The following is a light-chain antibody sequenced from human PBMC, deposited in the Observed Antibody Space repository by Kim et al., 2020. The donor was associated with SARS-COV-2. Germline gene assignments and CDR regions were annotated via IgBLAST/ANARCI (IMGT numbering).Light chain of an antibody. CDR3: QQSCTTPIT. J-gene: IGKJ5*01. CDR1: QSISSY. CDR2: AAS. Sequence: ASVGDRVTITCRASQSISSYLNWYQQKPGKAPKLLIYAASSLQSGVPSRFSGSGSGTDFTLTISSLQPEDFATYFCQQSCTTPITFGQGTRLEIE. V-gene: IGKV1-39*01.